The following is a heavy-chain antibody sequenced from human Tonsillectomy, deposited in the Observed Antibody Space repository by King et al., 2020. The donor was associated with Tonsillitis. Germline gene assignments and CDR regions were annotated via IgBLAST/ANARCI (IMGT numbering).Heavy chain of an antibody. D-gene: IGHD2-8*02. Sequence: QLVQSGAEVKKPGSSVKVSCKASGGIVRSYGISWVRQAPGQGLEWMGGIIPTFGKTNYAHKFQGRVTITADESPTEAYMELPGLTFEDTAVYYCATNPLGYCSGGVCYSFDFWGQGTLVTVSS. CDR2: IIPTFGKT. CDR3: ATNPLGYCSGGVCYSFDF. V-gene: IGHV1-69*01. J-gene: IGHJ4*02. CDR1: GGIVRSYG.